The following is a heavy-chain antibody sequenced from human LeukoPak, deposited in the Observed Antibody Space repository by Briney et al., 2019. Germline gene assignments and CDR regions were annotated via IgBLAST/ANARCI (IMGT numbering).Heavy chain of an antibody. Sequence: SETLSLTCTVSGGSMISYYWSWIRQPPGKGLEWIGEINHSGSTNYNPSLKSRVTISVDTSKNQFSLKLSSVTAADTAVYYCATLLLHDAFDIWGQGTMVTVSS. V-gene: IGHV4-34*01. CDR1: GGSMISYY. CDR2: INHSGST. CDR3: ATLLLHDAFDI. D-gene: IGHD3-22*01. J-gene: IGHJ3*02.